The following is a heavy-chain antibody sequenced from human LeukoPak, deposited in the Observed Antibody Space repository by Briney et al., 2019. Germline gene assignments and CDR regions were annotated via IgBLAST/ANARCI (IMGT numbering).Heavy chain of an antibody. Sequence: VKVSCKASGYTFTTYDLIWVRQAPGQGLEWMGWVNPKSGNTGYKQKFQARVTITRDTSITTAYMELSSLTSDDTAVYFCARGLPLGYCTYGVCYPPKHFDFWGRGTLVTVSS. D-gene: IGHD2-8*01. V-gene: IGHV1-8*01. CDR3: ARGLPLGYCTYGVCYPPKHFDF. CDR2: VNPKSGNT. CDR1: GYTFTTYD. J-gene: IGHJ4*02.